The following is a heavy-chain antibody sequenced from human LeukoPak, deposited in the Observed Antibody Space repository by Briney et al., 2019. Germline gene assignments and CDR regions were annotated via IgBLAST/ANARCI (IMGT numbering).Heavy chain of an antibody. CDR3: ARGSVVVAKNWFDP. CDR1: GYTFTSYA. CDR2: INTNTGNP. D-gene: IGHD2-15*01. J-gene: IGHJ5*02. Sequence: GASVKVSCKASGYTFTSYAVNWVRQAPGQGLEWMGWINTNTGNPTYAQGFTGRFVFSLDTSVSTAYLQISSLKAEDTAVYYCARGSVVVAKNWFDPWGQGTLVTVSS. V-gene: IGHV7-4-1*02.